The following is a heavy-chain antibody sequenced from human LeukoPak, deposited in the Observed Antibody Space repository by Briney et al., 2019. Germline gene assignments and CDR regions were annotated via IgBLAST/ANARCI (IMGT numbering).Heavy chain of an antibody. Sequence: GGSLRLSCAASGFTVSSNYMSWVRQAPGKGLEWVSVIYSGGITYYADSVKGRFTISRDNSKNTLYLQMNSLRTEDTAMYYCARDRVEDWGQGTLVTVSS. V-gene: IGHV3-53*01. J-gene: IGHJ4*02. CDR2: IYSGGIT. CDR1: GFTVSSNY. CDR3: ARDRVED. D-gene: IGHD3-10*01.